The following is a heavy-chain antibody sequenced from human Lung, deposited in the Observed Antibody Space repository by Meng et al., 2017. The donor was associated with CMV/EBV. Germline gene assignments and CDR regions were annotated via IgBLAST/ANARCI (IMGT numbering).Heavy chain of an antibody. J-gene: IGHJ4*02. CDR3: VRGLAENLGWEMGY. CDR1: GFTVRSYW. Sequence: EVELVGSGGGLVQPGGSLRLSCAVSGFTVRSYWMHWVRQAPGKGLEWVSRIDNNGRSASYADSVRGRFTISRDSAKNTLYLQMSSLRVEDTAVYYCVRGLAENLGWEMGYWGQGTLVTVSS. D-gene: IGHD1-26*01. CDR2: IDNNGRSA. V-gene: IGHV3-74*01.